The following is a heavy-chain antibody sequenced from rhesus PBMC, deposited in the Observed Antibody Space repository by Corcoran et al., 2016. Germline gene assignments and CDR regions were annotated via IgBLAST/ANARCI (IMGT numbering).Heavy chain of an antibody. V-gene: IGHV4-80*01. CDR2: ISGNSGST. CDR3: AMELLN. J-gene: IGHJ4*01. CDR1: GGSITSYW. Sequence: QVQLQESGPGLVKPSETLSLPCAVSGGSITSYWWTWIRQPPGKGLERIGEISGNSGSTYYNPSIKSRVTISKDASKKRFSLQRSSVTAADTAVYYCAMELLNWGQGVLVTVSS. D-gene: IGHD2-21*01.